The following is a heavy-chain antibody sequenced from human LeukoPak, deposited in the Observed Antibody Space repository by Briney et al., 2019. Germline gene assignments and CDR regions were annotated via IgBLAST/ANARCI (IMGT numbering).Heavy chain of an antibody. V-gene: IGHV4-39*01. CDR1: GGSISSSSYY. Sequence: SETLSLSCTVSGGSISSSSYYWGWIRQPPGKGLEWIGSIYYSGSTYYNPSLKSRVTISVDTSKNQFSLKLSSVTAADTAVYYCARLVLKSRLFDPWGQGNLVTVPS. CDR3: ARLVLKSRLFDP. J-gene: IGHJ5*02. CDR2: IYYSGST. D-gene: IGHD3-9*01.